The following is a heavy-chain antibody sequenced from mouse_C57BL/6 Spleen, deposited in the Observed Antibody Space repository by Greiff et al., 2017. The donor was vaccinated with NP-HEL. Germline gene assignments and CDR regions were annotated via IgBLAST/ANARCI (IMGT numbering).Heavy chain of an antibody. CDR3: TRGGWFAY. V-gene: IGHV1-15*01. CDR2: IDPETGGT. J-gene: IGHJ3*01. Sequence: VQLQQSGAELVRPGASVTLSCKASGYTFTDYEMHWVKQTPVHGLEWIGAIDPETGGTAYNQKFKGKAILTADQSSSTAYMELRSLTSEDSAVYYCTRGGWFAYWGQGTLVTVSA. CDR1: GYTFTDYE.